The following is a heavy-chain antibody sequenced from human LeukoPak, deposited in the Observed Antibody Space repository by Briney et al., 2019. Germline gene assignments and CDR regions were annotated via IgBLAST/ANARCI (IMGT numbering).Heavy chain of an antibody. CDR2: IYYSGIT. CDR1: GASISSSDRY. J-gene: IGHJ6*03. Sequence: PSETLSLTCTVSGASISSSDRYWGWIRQPPGTGLEWIVSIYYSGITYHNPSLKSPVTISVDPSNNPFSLKISSVTAADTAVYFCARHPEGMVRGVLYYMDVWGKGTTVIISS. CDR3: ARHPEGMVRGVLYYMDV. D-gene: IGHD3-10*01. V-gene: IGHV4-39*01.